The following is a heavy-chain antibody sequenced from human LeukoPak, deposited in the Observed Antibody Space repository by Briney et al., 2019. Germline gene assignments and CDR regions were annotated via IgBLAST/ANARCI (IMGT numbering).Heavy chain of an antibody. Sequence: SETMSLTCTVSGGTLGDHYWNWIRQTAGKGLEWIGRVHRNGNSKYNPSLQSRVTISVDTSQNQLFLRLTSAIAADTAVYFCAREGSIAAFTWFDSWGQGTLVTVSS. CDR3: AREGSIAAFTWFDS. J-gene: IGHJ5*01. CDR2: VHRNGNS. D-gene: IGHD6-6*01. CDR1: GGTLGDHY. V-gene: IGHV4-4*07.